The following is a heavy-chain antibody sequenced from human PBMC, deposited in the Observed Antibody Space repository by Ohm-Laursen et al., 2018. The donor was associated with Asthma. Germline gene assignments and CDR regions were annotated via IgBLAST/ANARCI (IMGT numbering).Heavy chain of an antibody. CDR3: ARGNWNLMGDYYFDY. Sequence: SSLRLSCAASGFTFRSYAMHWVRQAPGKGLEWVAVGGSYYDGGLKYYADSVNGRFTVSRDNSKNTLYLQMNSLRAEDTAVYYCARGNWNLMGDYYFDYWGQGTLVTVSS. D-gene: IGHD1-20*01. J-gene: IGHJ4*02. CDR2: GGSYYDGGLK. CDR1: GFTFRSYA. V-gene: IGHV3-30-3*01.